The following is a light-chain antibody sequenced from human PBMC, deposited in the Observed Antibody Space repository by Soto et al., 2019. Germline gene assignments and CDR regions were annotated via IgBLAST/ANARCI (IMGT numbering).Light chain of an antibody. Sequence: EIVMTQSPATLSVSPGERATLSCRASQSVSSNLAWYQRKPGQAPRLLISGASTRATGIPARFSGSGSGTEFTLTISSLQSEDFAVYYCQQYNNWPITFGQGTRLEIK. V-gene: IGKV3-15*01. CDR2: GAS. CDR1: QSVSSN. CDR3: QQYNNWPIT. J-gene: IGKJ5*01.